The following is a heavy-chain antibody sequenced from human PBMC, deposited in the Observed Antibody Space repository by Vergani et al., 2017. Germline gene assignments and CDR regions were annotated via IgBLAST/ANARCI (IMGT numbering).Heavy chain of an antibody. CDR2: IWYDGSNK. D-gene: IGHD6-25*01. CDR3: ASEQRPGATNLGDFDY. CDR1: GFTFSSYG. J-gene: IGHJ4*02. V-gene: IGHV3-33*01. Sequence: VQLVESGGGLVQPGRSLRLSCAASGFTFSSYGMHWVRQAPGKGLEWVAVIWYDGSNKYYADSVKGRFTISRDNSKNTLYLQMNSLRAEDTAVYYCASEQRPGATNLGDFDYWGQGTLVTVSS.